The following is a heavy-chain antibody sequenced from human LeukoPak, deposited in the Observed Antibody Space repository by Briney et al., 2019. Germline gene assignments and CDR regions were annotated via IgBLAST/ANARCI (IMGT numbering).Heavy chain of an antibody. V-gene: IGHV3-21*01. Sequence: GGSLRLSCAASGFTFSSYSMNWVRQAPGKGLEWVSSVSSSSYIYYADSVKGRFTISRDNAKNSLYLQMNSLRAEDTAVYYCASRTRLLPFDYWGQGTPVTVSS. CDR1: GFTFSSYS. J-gene: IGHJ4*02. CDR3: ASRTRLLPFDY. CDR2: VSSSSYI. D-gene: IGHD5-12*01.